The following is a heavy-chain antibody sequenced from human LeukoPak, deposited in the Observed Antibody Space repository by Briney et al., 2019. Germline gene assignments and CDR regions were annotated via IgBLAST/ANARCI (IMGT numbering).Heavy chain of an antibody. D-gene: IGHD6-19*01. J-gene: IGHJ6*02. CDR3: ARELFLNSSGWYSFYYYYYGMDV. Sequence: AGTSLRLSCAACGFTFSSYAMHGLRQAPGRGREWVTGISYYRSNKYYTDSVKGRFTISRDTSKNTLSLQLHSLRAEDTAVYYCARELFLNSSGWYSFYYYYYGMDVWGQGTTVTVSS. V-gene: IGHV3-30-3*01. CDR1: GFTFSSYA. CDR2: ISYYRSNK.